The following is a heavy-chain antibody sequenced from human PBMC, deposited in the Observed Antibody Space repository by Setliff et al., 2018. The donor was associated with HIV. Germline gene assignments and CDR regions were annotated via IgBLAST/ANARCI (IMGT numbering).Heavy chain of an antibody. Sequence: PGESLKISCTGSGYKFTTNWIAWVRQMPGKGLEWMGIVWPDDSDTRYSPSFQGQVTISADKTTNTAYLQWSSLKASDTAMYFCARLLDNSGGWPFDYWGQGTLVTVSS. CDR2: VWPDDSDT. J-gene: IGHJ4*02. V-gene: IGHV5-51*01. CDR1: GYKFTTNW. D-gene: IGHD6-19*01. CDR3: ARLLDNSGGWPFDY.